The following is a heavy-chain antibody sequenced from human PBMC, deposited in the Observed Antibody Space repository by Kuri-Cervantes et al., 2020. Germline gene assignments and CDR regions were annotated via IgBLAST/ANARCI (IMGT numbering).Heavy chain of an antibody. Sequence: SQTLSLTCAVFGGSISSGGYSWSWIRQPPGKGLEWIGYIYHSGSTYYNPSLKSRVTISVDRSKNQFSLKLSSVTAADTAVYYCAKEEWLVPSAEDYWGQGTLVTVSS. CDR3: AKEEWLVPSAEDY. D-gene: IGHD6-19*01. J-gene: IGHJ4*02. CDR2: IYHSGST. V-gene: IGHV4-30-2*01. CDR1: GGSISSGGYS.